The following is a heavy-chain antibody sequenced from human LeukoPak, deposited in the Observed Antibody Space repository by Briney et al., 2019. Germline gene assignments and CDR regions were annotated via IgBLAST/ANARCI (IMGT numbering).Heavy chain of an antibody. V-gene: IGHV4-34*01. CDR1: GGSFSGYY. CDR3: AREGCSSTSCYGIYYYYYGMDV. D-gene: IGHD2-2*01. Sequence: SETLSLTCAVYGGSFSGYYWSWIRQPPGKGLEWIGEINHSGSTNYNPSLKSRVTISVDTSKNQISLKLNSVTAADTAVYYCAREGCSSTSCYGIYYYYYGMDVWGQGTTVTVSS. CDR2: INHSGST. J-gene: IGHJ6*02.